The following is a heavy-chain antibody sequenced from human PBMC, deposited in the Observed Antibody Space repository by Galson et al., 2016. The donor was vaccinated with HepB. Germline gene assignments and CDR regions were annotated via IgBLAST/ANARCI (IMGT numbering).Heavy chain of an antibody. CDR2: LSYGGTT. CDR3: ASDTFEYGSGSPCYFDF. Sequence: SETLSLTCTVSGGSITTNSHYWAWIRQPPGKGLEWIGSLSYGGTTYYQPSLKSRVTISIDTSQNQFSLKVISLTAADTAVCFCASDTFEYGSGSPCYFDFWGQGSLVTVSP. V-gene: IGHV4-39*07. J-gene: IGHJ4*02. D-gene: IGHD3-10*01. CDR1: GGSITTNSHY.